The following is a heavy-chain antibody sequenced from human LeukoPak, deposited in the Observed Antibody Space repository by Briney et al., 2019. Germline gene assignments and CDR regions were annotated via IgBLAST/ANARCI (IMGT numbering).Heavy chain of an antibody. Sequence: TGGSLRLSCAASGFTVSSSYMSWVRQAPGKGLEWVSVIYSGGSTYYADSVKGRFTISRDNSKNTLYLQMNSLRAEDTAVYYCAKDRNLIAAADFDYWGQGTLVTVSS. CDR3: AKDRNLIAAADFDY. J-gene: IGHJ4*02. CDR2: IYSGGST. D-gene: IGHD6-13*01. CDR1: GFTVSSSY. V-gene: IGHV3-66*01.